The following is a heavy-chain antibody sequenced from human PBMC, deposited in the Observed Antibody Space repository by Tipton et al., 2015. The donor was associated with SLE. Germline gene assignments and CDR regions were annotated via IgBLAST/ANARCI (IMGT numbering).Heavy chain of an antibody. J-gene: IGHJ2*01. V-gene: IGHV3-21*01. CDR2: ISSSSSYI. D-gene: IGHD3-3*01. Sequence: SLRLSCAASGFTFSSYSMNWVRQAPGKGLEWVSSISSSSSYIYYADSVKGRFTISRDNAKNSLYLQMNSLRAEDTAVYYCAREGTTYYDCWSGYRYWYFDLWGRGTLVTVSS. CDR1: GFTFSSYS. CDR3: AREGTTYYDCWSGYRYWYFDL.